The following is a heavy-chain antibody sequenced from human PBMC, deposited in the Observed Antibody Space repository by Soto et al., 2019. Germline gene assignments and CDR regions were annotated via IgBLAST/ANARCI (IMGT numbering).Heavy chain of an antibody. D-gene: IGHD3-16*02. CDR1: GGSVSSGSYY. CDR2: IYYSGST. J-gene: IGHJ5*02. CDR3: ARDDYDYVWGSYRYHWFDP. V-gene: IGHV4-61*01. Sequence: PSETLSLTCTVSGGSVSSGSYYWSWIRQPPGKGLEWIGYIYYSGSTNYNPSLKSRVTISVDTSKNQFSLKLSSVTAADTAVYYCARDDYDYVWGSYRYHWFDPWGQGTLVTVSS.